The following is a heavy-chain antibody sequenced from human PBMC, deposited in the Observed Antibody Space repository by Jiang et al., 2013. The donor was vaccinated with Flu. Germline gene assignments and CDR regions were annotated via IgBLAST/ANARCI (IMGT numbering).Heavy chain of an antibody. Sequence: ASGFTFSSYAMHWVRQAPGKGLEWVAVISYDGSNKYYADSVKGRFTISRDNSKNTLYLQMNSLRAEDTAVYYCARDQVYSSSYPCYWGQGTLVTVSS. J-gene: IGHJ4*02. D-gene: IGHD6-6*01. CDR1: GFTFSSYA. CDR2: ISYDGSNK. V-gene: IGHV3-30-3*01. CDR3: ARDQVYSSSYPCY.